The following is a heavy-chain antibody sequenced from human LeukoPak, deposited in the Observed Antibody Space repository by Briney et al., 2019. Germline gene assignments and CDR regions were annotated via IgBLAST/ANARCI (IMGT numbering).Heavy chain of an antibody. V-gene: IGHV4-34*01. J-gene: IGHJ4*02. CDR3: ARATLWFGEFNY. D-gene: IGHD3-10*01. CDR1: GGSFSGYY. CDR2: INHSGST. Sequence: SETLSLTCAVYGGSFSGYYWSWIRQPPGKGLEWIGEINHSGSTNYNPSLKSRVTISVDTSKNQFSLKLSSVTAADTAVYYCARATLWFGEFNYWGQGTLVTVSS.